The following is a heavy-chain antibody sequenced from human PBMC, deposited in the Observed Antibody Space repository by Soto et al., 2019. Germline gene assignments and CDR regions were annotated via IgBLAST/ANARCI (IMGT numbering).Heavy chain of an antibody. CDR3: VRSKGGYSYGTPFDY. CDR2: IGWNSGNI. Sequence: EVQLEESGGALVQPGRSLRLSCAASGFTFDDYAMYWVRQVLGKGLEWVSSIGWNSGNIGYAASVKGRFTTSRDNAENSLYLQMNSLRPEDTALYYCVRSKGGYSYGTPFDYWGQGTLVTVSS. J-gene: IGHJ4*02. V-gene: IGHV3-9*01. D-gene: IGHD5-18*01. CDR1: GFTFDDYA.